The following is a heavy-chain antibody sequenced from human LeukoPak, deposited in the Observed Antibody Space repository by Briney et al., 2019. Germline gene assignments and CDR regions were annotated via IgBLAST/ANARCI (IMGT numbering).Heavy chain of an antibody. Sequence: SETLSLTCTVSGGSIRRYYWSWIRQPAGRGLEWIGRIYTTGSTNYHPSLKSRVTMSIDTSKNQFSLKLSSVTAADTAVYYCARGYQDYYYGMDVWGQGTTVTVSS. J-gene: IGHJ6*02. D-gene: IGHD2-2*01. CDR1: GGSIRRYY. CDR3: ARGYQDYYYGMDV. V-gene: IGHV4-4*07. CDR2: IYTTGST.